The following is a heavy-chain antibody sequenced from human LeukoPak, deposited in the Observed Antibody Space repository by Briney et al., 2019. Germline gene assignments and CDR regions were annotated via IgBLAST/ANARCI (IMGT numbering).Heavy chain of an antibody. Sequence: ASVKVSCKASGGTFSSYAISWVRQAPGQGLEWMGGIIPIFGTANYAQKFQGRVTITADKSTSTAYMELSSLRSEDTAAYYCARSRNYYGSGSYYRNGYFDYWGQGTLVTVSS. V-gene: IGHV1-69*06. CDR1: GGTFSSYA. CDR2: IIPIFGTA. D-gene: IGHD3-10*01. CDR3: ARSRNYYGSGSYYRNGYFDY. J-gene: IGHJ4*02.